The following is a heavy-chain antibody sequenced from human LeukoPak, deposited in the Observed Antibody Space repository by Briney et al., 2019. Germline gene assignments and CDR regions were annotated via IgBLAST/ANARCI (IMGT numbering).Heavy chain of an antibody. CDR1: GFTFSSYA. J-gene: IGHJ4*02. Sequence: GGSLRPSCAASGFTFSSYAMSWVRQAPGKGLEWVSAISGSGGSTYYADSVKGRFTISRDNSKNTLYLQMNSLRAEDTAVYYCAKDQGDIVVVPAAQGHWGQGTLVTVSS. CDR3: AKDQGDIVVVPAAQGH. D-gene: IGHD2-2*01. V-gene: IGHV3-23*01. CDR2: ISGSGGST.